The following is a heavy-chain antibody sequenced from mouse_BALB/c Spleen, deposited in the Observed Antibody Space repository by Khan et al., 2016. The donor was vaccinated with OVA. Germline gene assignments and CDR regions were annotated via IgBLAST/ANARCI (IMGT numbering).Heavy chain of an antibody. V-gene: IGHV1-7*01. D-gene: IGHD1-1*01. CDR1: GYTFINYW. CDR3: ARRGLRWDFDY. CDR2: IHPSTGYT. Sequence: VQLQQSGAELAKPGASVKMSCKASGYTFINYWILWVKQRPGQGLEWIGYIHPSTGYTVYNQNFKDKATLTADKSSSTAYMQLSSLTSEDSAVYYCARRGLRWDFDYWGQGTTLTVSS. J-gene: IGHJ2*01.